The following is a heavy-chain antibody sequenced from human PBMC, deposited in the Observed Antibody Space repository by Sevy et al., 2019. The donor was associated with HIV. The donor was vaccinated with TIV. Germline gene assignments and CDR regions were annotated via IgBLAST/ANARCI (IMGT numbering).Heavy chain of an antibody. J-gene: IGHJ4*02. V-gene: IGHV4-61*02. D-gene: IGHD2-2*01. Sequence: SETLSLTCTVSGGSISSGNYYWSWIRQPAGKGLEWIGRIYTRDGTNYSPSLRSRVTISVDTSKNQFSLKLSSVTAADTAVYYCARESGDCSSTSCYEGVFDYWGQGTLVTVSS. CDR3: ARESGDCSSTSCYEGVFDY. CDR1: GGSISSGNYY. CDR2: IYTRDGT.